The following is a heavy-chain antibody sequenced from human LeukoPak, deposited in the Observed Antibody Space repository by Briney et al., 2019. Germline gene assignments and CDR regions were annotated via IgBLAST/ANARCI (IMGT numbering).Heavy chain of an antibody. CDR3: ARGVGYSYGYHAFDI. Sequence: GRSLRLSCAASGFTFSSYGMHWVRQAPGKGLEWVAVIWYDGSNKYYADSVKGRFTISRDNSKNTLYLQMNSLRAEDTAVYYCARGVGYSYGYHAFDIWGQGTMVTVSS. V-gene: IGHV3-33*01. D-gene: IGHD5-18*01. CDR1: GFTFSSYG. CDR2: IWYDGSNK. J-gene: IGHJ3*02.